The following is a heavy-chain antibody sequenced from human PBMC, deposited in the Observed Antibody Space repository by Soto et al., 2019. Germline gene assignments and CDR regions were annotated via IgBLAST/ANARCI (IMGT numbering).Heavy chain of an antibody. V-gene: IGHV3-64*01. D-gene: IGHD3-16*01. Sequence: GGSLRLSCAASGFTFSSYAMHWVRQAPGKGLEYVSTITSNGGNTDYASSVKGRFTISRDNSKNTLYLQMGSLRAEDMAVYYCARRIQFGYGTDVWGQGTTVTVSS. CDR1: GFTFSSYA. CDR3: ARRIQFGYGTDV. CDR2: ITSNGGNT. J-gene: IGHJ6*02.